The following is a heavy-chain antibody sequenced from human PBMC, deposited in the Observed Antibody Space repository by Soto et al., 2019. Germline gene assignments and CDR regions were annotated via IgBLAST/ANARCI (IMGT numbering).Heavy chain of an antibody. CDR2: ISAYNGNT. J-gene: IGHJ6*03. CDR1: GYTFTSYG. D-gene: IGHD4-17*01. V-gene: IGHV1-18*01. CDR3: ARFYGDYPYYYYYYMDV. Sequence: ASVKVSCKASGYTFTSYGISWVRQAPGQGLEWMGWISAYNGNTNYAQKLQGRVTMTTDTSTSTAYMELRSLRSDDTAVYYCARFYGDYPYYYYYYMDVWGKGTTVTVSS.